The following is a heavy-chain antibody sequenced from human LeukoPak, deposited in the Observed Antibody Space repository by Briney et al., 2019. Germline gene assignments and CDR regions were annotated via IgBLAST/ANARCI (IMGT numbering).Heavy chain of an antibody. D-gene: IGHD2-15*01. CDR2: IRSKAYGGTT. Sequence: GSLRLSCTASGFTFGDYAMSWVRQAPGKGLEWGGFIRSKAYGGTTEYDASVKGRFTISRDDSKSIAYLQMNSLKTEDTAVYYCTRARYCSGGSCAYYYYYYGMDVWGQGTTVTVSS. CDR3: TRARYCSGGSCAYYYYYYGMDV. V-gene: IGHV3-49*04. J-gene: IGHJ6*02. CDR1: GFTFGDYA.